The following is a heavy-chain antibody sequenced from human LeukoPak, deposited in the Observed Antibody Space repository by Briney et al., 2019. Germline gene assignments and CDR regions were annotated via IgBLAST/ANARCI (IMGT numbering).Heavy chain of an antibody. CDR3: ARELRLGNCGLT. D-gene: IGHD2-21*01. V-gene: IGHV1-2*06. Sequence: ASVKVSCEASGYTFTGYLIHWVRHAPGQGLGYMGRINPNTGGTNYAQNFQGRVTMTKDTSISTAYMELSSLRFDDTAIYYCARELRLGNCGLTWGQGALVTVSS. J-gene: IGHJ5*02. CDR1: GYTFTGYL. CDR2: INPNTGGT.